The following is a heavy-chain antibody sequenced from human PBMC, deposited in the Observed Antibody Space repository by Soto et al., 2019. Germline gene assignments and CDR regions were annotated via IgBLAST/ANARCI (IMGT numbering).Heavy chain of an antibody. CDR1: GGSISSSSYY. D-gene: IGHD3-9*01. V-gene: IGHV4-39*01. Sequence: SETLSLTCTVSGGSISSSSYYWGWIRQPPGKGLEWIGSIYYSGSTYYNPSLKSRVTISVDTSKNQFSLKLSSVTAADTAVYYCARQRGTKYYDILTGYYFGHADAFDIWGQGTMVTVSS. J-gene: IGHJ3*02. CDR2: IYYSGST. CDR3: ARQRGTKYYDILTGYYFGHADAFDI.